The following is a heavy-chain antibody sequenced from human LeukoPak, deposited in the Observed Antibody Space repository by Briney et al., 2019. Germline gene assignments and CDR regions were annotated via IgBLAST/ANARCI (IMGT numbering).Heavy chain of an antibody. CDR1: GFTFSSYA. J-gene: IGHJ4*02. D-gene: IGHD1-1*01. Sequence: GGSLRLSCAASGFTFSSYAMSWVRQAPGKGLEWVSAISGSGGSTYYADSVKGRFTISRDNSKNTLYLLMNSLRAEDTAVYYCAKAPLERREGALYYFDYWGQGTLVTVSS. CDR2: ISGSGGST. CDR3: AKAPLERREGALYYFDY. V-gene: IGHV3-23*01.